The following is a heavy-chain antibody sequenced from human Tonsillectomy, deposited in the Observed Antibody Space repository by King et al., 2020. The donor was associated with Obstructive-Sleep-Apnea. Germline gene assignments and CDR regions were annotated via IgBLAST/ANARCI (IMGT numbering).Heavy chain of an antibody. CDR2: IYYSGST. D-gene: IGHD3-10*01. J-gene: IGHJ4*02. CDR3: ARPPVYGSGSYYFDY. CDR1: GGSISSSSYY. V-gene: IGHV4-39*01. Sequence: QLQESGPGLVKPSETLSLTCTVSGGSISSSSYYWGWIRQPPGKGLEWIGRIYYSGSTYYNPSPSLRSRVTISVDTSKNQFSLKLSSVTAADTAVYYCARPPVYGSGSYYFDYWGQGTLVTVSS.